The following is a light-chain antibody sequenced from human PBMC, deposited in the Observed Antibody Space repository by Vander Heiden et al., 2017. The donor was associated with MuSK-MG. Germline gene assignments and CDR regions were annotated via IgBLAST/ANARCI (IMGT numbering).Light chain of an antibody. Sequence: DVQMTQSPSSLSASVGDRVTITCRASQGISNYLAWYQQKPGKVPKLLIYAASTLQSGVPSRFSGSGSGTDFTLTSSSLQPEDVATYYWQKYNSAPLFGQGTRLEIK. V-gene: IGKV1-27*01. CDR2: AAS. J-gene: IGKJ5*01. CDR1: QGISNY. CDR3: QKYNSAPL.